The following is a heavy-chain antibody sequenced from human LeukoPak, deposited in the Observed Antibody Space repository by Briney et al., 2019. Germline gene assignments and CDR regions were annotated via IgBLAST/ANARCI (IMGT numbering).Heavy chain of an antibody. CDR2: IYWNDDK. J-gene: IGHJ4*02. Sequence: SGPTLVKPTQTLTLTCTFSGFSLSTSGVGVGWIRQPPGKALEWLALIYWNDDKRYSPSLKSRLTITKDTSKNQVVLTMTNMDPVDTATYYCALIAAAGTEPRFDYWGQGTLVTVSS. CDR1: GFSLSTSGVG. D-gene: IGHD6-13*01. CDR3: ALIAAAGTEPRFDY. V-gene: IGHV2-5*01.